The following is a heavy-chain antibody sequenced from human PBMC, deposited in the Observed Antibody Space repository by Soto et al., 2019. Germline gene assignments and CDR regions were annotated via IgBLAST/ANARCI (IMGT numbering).Heavy chain of an antibody. CDR3: ARATQTTVSTPEYFQH. J-gene: IGHJ1*01. V-gene: IGHV1-69*02. CDR2: IIPILGIA. D-gene: IGHD4-17*01. CDR1: GGTFSSYT. Sequence: SVKVSCKASGGTFSSYTISWVRQAPGQGLEWMGRIIPILGIANYAQKFQGRVTITADKSTSTAYMELSSLRSEDTAVFYCARATQTTVSTPEYFQHWGQGTLVTVSS.